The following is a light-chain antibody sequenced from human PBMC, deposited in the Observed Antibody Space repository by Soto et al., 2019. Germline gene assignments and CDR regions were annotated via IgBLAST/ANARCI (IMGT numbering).Light chain of an antibody. CDR3: QQYNNWPQT. J-gene: IGKJ1*01. CDR2: GSS. CDR1: QSVSSN. V-gene: IGKV3-15*01. Sequence: EIVRTQSPATLSVSPGERAPISCRASQSVSSNLAWYQQKPGQAPRLLIYGSSTRATGIPARFSGSGSGTEFTLTISSLQSEDFAVYYCQQYNNWPQTFGQGTKVDI.